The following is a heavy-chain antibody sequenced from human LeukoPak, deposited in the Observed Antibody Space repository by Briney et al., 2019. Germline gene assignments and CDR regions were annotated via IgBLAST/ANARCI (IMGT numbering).Heavy chain of an antibody. V-gene: IGHV3-23*01. CDR2: ISGTGGGT. D-gene: IGHD3-10*01. CDR3: AKRSSYGSGTFFYYYGLDV. Sequence: GGSLRLSCAASGFTFSSYAMSWVRQVPGKGLEWVSAISGTGGGTYYADSVKGRFTISRDNSKNTLYLQMNSLRAEDTALYYCAKRSSYGSGTFFYYYGLDVWGQGTTVTVSS. CDR1: GFTFSSYA. J-gene: IGHJ6*02.